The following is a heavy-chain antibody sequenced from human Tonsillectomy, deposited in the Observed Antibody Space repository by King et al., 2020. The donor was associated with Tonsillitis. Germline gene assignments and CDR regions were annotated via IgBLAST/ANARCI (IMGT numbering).Heavy chain of an antibody. CDR2: INPNSGGT. D-gene: IGHD1-20*01. CDR3: ARDTWYNWVNYYGMDV. J-gene: IGHJ6*02. CDR1: GYTFTGYY. Sequence: QLVQSGAEVKKPGASVKVSCKASGYTFTGYYIHWVRQAPGQGLEWMGWINPNSGGTNYAQKFQGRVTMTRDTSISTAYMELSRLRSDDTAVYYCARDTWYNWVNYYGMDVWGQGTTVTVSS. V-gene: IGHV1-2*02.